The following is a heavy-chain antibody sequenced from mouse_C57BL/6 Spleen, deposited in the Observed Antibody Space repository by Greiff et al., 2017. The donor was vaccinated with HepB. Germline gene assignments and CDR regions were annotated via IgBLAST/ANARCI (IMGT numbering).Heavy chain of an antibody. CDR2: ISSGGSYT. J-gene: IGHJ1*03. V-gene: IGHV5-6*01. CDR1: GFTFSSYG. CDR3: ASVYGSSYWYFDV. Sequence: EVQLVESGGDLVKPGGSLKLSCAASGFTFSSYGMSWVRQTPDKRLEWVATISSGGSYTYYPDSVKGRFTISRDNAKNTLYLQMSSLKSEDTAMYYCASVYGSSYWYFDVWGTGTTVTVSS. D-gene: IGHD1-1*01.